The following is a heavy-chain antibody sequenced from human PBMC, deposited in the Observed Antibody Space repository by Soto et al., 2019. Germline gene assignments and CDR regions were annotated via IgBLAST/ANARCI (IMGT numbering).Heavy chain of an antibody. CDR1: GGSISSYY. D-gene: IGHD2-15*01. V-gene: IGHV4-59*01. CDR3: ARDLPPIDCSGGSCYSRKTYGMDV. J-gene: IGHJ6*02. CDR2: IYYSGST. Sequence: SETLSLTCTVSGGSISSYYWSWILQPPGKGLEWIGYIYYSGSTNYNPSLKSRVTISVDTSKNQFSLKLSSVTAADTAVYYCARDLPPIDCSGGSCYSRKTYGMDVWGQGTTVTVSS.